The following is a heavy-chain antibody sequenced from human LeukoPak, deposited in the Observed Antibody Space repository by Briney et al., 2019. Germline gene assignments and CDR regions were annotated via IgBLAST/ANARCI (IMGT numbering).Heavy chain of an antibody. CDR1: GGSISSSSYY. D-gene: IGHD4-17*01. CDR3: ARRATTVTTSDFDY. V-gene: IGHV4-39*01. J-gene: IGHJ4*02. CDR2: VYYSGSA. Sequence: SETLSLTCTVSGGSISSSSYYWVWIRQSPGKGLEWIGSVYYSGSAYYNPSLKSRVTTSVDTCKNQFSLKLSSVTAADTAVYYCARRATTVTTSDFDYWGQGTLVTVSS.